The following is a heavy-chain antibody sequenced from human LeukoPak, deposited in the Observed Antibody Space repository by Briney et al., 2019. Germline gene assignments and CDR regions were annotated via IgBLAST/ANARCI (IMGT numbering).Heavy chain of an antibody. V-gene: IGHV3-30-3*01. J-gene: IGHJ4*02. CDR1: GFTFSSYA. D-gene: IGHD3-10*01. Sequence: GGSLRLSCAASGFTFSSYAMHWVRQAPGKGLEWVAVISYDGSNKYYADSVKGRFTISRDNSKNTLYLQMNSLRAEDTAVYYCAKDPSVDYYGSGSPHWGQGTLVTVSS. CDR3: AKDPSVDYYGSGSPH. CDR2: ISYDGSNK.